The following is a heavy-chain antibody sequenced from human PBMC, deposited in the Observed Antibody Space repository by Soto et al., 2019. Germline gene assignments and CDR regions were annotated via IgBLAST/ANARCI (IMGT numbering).Heavy chain of an antibody. CDR3: ARDPLDYYDSSGPRVYYYGMDV. CDR2: INPNSGGT. D-gene: IGHD3-22*01. Sequence: GASVKVSRKASGYTFTGYYMHWVRQAPGQGLEWMGWINPNSGGTNYAQKFQGWVTMTRDTSISTAYMELSRLRSDDTAVYYCARDPLDYYDSSGPRVYYYGMDVWGQGTTVTVSS. V-gene: IGHV1-2*04. CDR1: GYTFTGYY. J-gene: IGHJ6*02.